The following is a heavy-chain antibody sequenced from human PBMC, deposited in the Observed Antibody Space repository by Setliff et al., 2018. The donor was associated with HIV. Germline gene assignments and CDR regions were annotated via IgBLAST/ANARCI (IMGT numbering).Heavy chain of an antibody. CDR3: ARGGRDYYYYYMDV. D-gene: IGHD6-25*01. V-gene: IGHV4-39*07. Sequence: SETLSLTCTVSGGAISSRSYYWGWIRQPPAKGLEWIGSIYYSGSTYYNPSLKSRVTFSLDTSKNQFSLRLSSVTAADTAVYYCARGGRDYYYYYMDVWGKGTTVTVSS. J-gene: IGHJ6*03. CDR2: IYYSGST. CDR1: GGAISSRSYY.